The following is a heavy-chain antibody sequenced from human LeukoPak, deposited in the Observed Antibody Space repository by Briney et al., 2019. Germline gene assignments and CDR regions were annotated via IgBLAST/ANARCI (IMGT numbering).Heavy chain of an antibody. CDR3: AKDREYSSSWNYYFDS. CDR1: GFSFNSYA. V-gene: IGHV3-23*01. J-gene: IGHJ4*02. CDR2: ISGSGGRT. Sequence: GGSLRLSCAASGFSFNSYAMSWVRQAPGKGLEWVSAISGSGGRTHFADSVKGRFTISRDKSKNTMSLQMNSLRAEDTAVYICAKDREYSSSWNYYFDSWGQGTLVTVSS. D-gene: IGHD6-13*01.